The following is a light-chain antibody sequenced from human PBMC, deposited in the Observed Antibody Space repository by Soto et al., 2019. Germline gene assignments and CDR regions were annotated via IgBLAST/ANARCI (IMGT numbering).Light chain of an antibody. Sequence: EIVLTQSPGTLSLSPGERATLSCRASRSFSSSYLAWYQKKPRQATRLLIYAASTRATGIPDRFSGSGSATDFTLTSSRLEPEDSAVYYCQQYGSSPPYTFGRGTRLEIK. CDR2: AAS. CDR1: RSFSSSY. V-gene: IGKV3-20*01. CDR3: QQYGSSPPYT. J-gene: IGKJ2*01.